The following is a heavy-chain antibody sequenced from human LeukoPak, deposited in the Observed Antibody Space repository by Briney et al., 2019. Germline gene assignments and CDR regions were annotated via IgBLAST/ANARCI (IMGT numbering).Heavy chain of an antibody. CDR2: IIPIFGTA. D-gene: IGHD6-13*01. Sequence: SVKVSCKASGGTFSSYAISWVRQAPGQGLEWMGVIIPIFGTANYAQKFQGRVTITTDESTSTAYMELSSLRSEDTAVYYCARGGIAAAGTDYYYYYMDVWGKGTTVTVSS. CDR3: ARGGIAAAGTDYYYYYMDV. J-gene: IGHJ6*03. V-gene: IGHV1-69*05. CDR1: GGTFSSYA.